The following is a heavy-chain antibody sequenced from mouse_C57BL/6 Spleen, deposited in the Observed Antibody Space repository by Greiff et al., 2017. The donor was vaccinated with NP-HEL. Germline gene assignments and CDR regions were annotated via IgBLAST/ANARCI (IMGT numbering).Heavy chain of an antibody. D-gene: IGHD4-1*01. Sequence: EVMLVESGGGLVKPGGSLKLSCAASGFTFSSYAMSWVRQTPEKRLEWVATISDGGSYTYYPDNVKGRFTISRDNVKNNLYLQMSHLKSEDTAMYYCAREVTGRYFDVWGTGTTVTVSS. V-gene: IGHV5-4*01. J-gene: IGHJ1*03. CDR3: AREVTGRYFDV. CDR1: GFTFSSYA. CDR2: ISDGGSYT.